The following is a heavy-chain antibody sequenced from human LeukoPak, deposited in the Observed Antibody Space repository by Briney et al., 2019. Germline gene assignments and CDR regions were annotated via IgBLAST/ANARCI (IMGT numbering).Heavy chain of an antibody. V-gene: IGHV3-11*04. J-gene: IGHJ6*03. CDR2: TSRSGSTK. Sequence: PGGSLRLSCAASGFTFSDYNMRWIRQAPGKELEGVSSTSRSGSTKYYADSVKGRFTISRDNAKNSLYLQMNSLRAEDTAVYYCARDPYSGSYGNYYYYFMDVWGKGTTVTISS. D-gene: IGHD1-26*01. CDR1: GFTFSDYN. CDR3: ARDPYSGSYGNYYYYFMDV.